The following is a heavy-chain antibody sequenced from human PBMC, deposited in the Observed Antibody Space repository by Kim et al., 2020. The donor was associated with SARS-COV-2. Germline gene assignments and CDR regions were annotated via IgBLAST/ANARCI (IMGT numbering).Heavy chain of an antibody. CDR3: AREGGLHYYYYGMDV. J-gene: IGHJ6*02. V-gene: IGHV3-66*01. CDR1: GFTVSSNY. CDR2: IYSGGST. D-gene: IGHD5-12*01. Sequence: GGSLRLSCAASGFTVSSNYMSWVRQAPGKGLEWVSVIYSGGSTYYADSVKGRFTISRDNSKNTLYLQMNSLRAEDTAVYYCAREGGLHYYYYGMDVWGQGTTVTVSS.